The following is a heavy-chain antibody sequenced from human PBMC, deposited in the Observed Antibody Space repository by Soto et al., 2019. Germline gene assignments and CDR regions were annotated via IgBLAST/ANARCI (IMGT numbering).Heavy chain of an antibody. J-gene: IGHJ3*02. CDR2: ISAHTGNT. CDR1: GYTFTNYG. Sequence: SVKVSCMPSGYTFTNYGISWVRQAPGKGREWMGWISAHTGNTNYAQKFQGKVTMNTDTSKSTAYTELRSLNSDDTAVYSCARVLGYNSSWWRHTAFDIWGQGTMVTVSS. V-gene: IGHV1-18*01. D-gene: IGHD6-13*01. CDR3: ARVLGYNSSWWRHTAFDI.